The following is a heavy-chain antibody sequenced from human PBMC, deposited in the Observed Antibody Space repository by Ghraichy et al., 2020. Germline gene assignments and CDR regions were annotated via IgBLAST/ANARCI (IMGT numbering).Heavy chain of an antibody. D-gene: IGHD2-2*01. V-gene: IGHV4-34*01. CDR1: GGSFSGYY. CDR3: ARGIVVPAARVLRSMANWFDP. J-gene: IGHJ5*02. Sequence: SETLSLTCAVYGGSFSGYYWSWIRQPPGKGLEWIGEINHSGSTNYNPSLKSRVTISVDTSKNQFSLKLSSVTAADTAVYYCARGIVVPAARVLRSMANWFDPWGQGTLVTVSS. CDR2: INHSGST.